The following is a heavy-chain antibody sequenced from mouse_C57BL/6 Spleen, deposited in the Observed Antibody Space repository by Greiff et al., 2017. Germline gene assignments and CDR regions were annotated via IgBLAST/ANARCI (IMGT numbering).Heavy chain of an antibody. CDR3: ARGTGKDYAMDY. D-gene: IGHD4-1*01. V-gene: IGHV5-6*01. CDR2: ISSGGSYT. Sequence: EVQVVESGGDLVKPGGSLKLSCAASGFTFSSYGMSWVRQTPDKRLEWVATISSGGSYTYYPDSVKGRFTISRDNAKNTLYLQMSSLKSEDTAMYYCARGTGKDYAMDYWGQGTSVTVSS. J-gene: IGHJ4*01. CDR1: GFTFSSYG.